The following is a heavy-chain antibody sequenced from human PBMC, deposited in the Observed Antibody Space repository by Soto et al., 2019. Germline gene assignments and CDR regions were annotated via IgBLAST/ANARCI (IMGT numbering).Heavy chain of an antibody. CDR2: IFWNDEK. CDR3: ARITGHAASAGFDI. J-gene: IGHJ3*02. CDR1: GFSLSNGPMG. Sequence: QVTLKESGPVLVKPTETLTLTCNVSGFSLSNGPMGVSWIRQPPGKALEWLARIFWNDEKYYRPSLKNRLTISKDTTKRQVVITMTNMDPVDTATYFCARITGHAASAGFDIWGRGTMVTVSS. V-gene: IGHV2-26*01. D-gene: IGHD2-15*01.